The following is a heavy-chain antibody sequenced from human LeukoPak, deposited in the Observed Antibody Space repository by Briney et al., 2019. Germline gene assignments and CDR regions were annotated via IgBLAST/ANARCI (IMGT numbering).Heavy chain of an antibody. CDR3: AKEGYYDSSGYYGRYFDL. V-gene: IGHV3-7*01. CDR1: GFTFSSYW. D-gene: IGHD3-22*01. Sequence: GGSLRLSCAASGFTFSSYWMSWVRQAPGKGLEWVANIKQDGSEKYYVDSVKGRFTISRDNAKNSLYLQMNSLRAEDTAVYYCAKEGYYDSSGYYGRYFDLWGRGTLVTVSS. CDR2: IKQDGSEK. J-gene: IGHJ2*01.